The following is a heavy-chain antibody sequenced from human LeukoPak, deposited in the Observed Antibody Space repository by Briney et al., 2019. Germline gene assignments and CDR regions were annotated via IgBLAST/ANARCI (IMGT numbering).Heavy chain of an antibody. CDR3: AKEKWLVPWPDY. CDR1: GFTFSSYA. Sequence: PGGSLRLYWAASGFTFSSYAMSWVRQAPGQGLELVSAISGSGGSTYYADSVKGRFTISRDNSKNTLYLQMNSLRAEDTAVYYCAKEKWLVPWPDYWGQGTLVTVSS. V-gene: IGHV3-23*01. J-gene: IGHJ4*02. CDR2: ISGSGGST. D-gene: IGHD6-19*01.